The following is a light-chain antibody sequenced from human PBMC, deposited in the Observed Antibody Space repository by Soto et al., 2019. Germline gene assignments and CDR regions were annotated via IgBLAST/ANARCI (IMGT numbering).Light chain of an antibody. CDR2: GAS. V-gene: IGKV3-20*01. CDR3: LLYGSSPPYT. Sequence: EIVLTQSPGTLSLSPGERATLSCRASQSVSSSYLAWYQQKPGQAPRLLIFGASSGATGIPDRFSGSGSGTVFTLTISRLDPDDFAVYYCLLYGSSPPYTFGQGTKVDIK. CDR1: QSVSSSY. J-gene: IGKJ2*01.